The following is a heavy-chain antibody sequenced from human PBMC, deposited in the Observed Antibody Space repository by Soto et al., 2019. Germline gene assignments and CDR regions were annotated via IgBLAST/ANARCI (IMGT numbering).Heavy chain of an antibody. J-gene: IGHJ4*02. V-gene: IGHV1-69*01. Sequence: QVYLVQSGAEVKKPGSSVKVSCKASGGTFSSHGISWVRQVPGQGLEWMGGIIPMFGTATSTQNFQGRLTITADESTSTAYIELSSLTSEDTAVYFCARSVGVTTLSYLDFWGQGTLVTVSS. CDR1: GGTFSSHG. CDR2: IIPMFGTA. CDR3: ARSVGVTTLSYLDF. D-gene: IGHD2-21*01.